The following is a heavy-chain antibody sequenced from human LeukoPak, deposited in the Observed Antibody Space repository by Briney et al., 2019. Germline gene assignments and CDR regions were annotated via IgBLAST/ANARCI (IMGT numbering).Heavy chain of an antibody. V-gene: IGHV3-53*01. CDR1: GFIVSDDY. D-gene: IGHD2-8*02. Sequence: PGGSLRLSCAASGFIVSDDYISWVRQTPGKGLEWVSVIYSGGATFYADSVKGRFTISRDNSKNTVHLQMNSLRAEDTAVYYCASGGKYGTGGACYGDWGQGTLVTVSS. CDR3: ASGGKYGTGGACYGD. J-gene: IGHJ4*02. CDR2: IYSGGAT.